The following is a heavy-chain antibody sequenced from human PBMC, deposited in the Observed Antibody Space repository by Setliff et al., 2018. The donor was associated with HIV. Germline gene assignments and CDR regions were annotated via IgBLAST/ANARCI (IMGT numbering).Heavy chain of an antibody. V-gene: IGHV1-69*02. D-gene: IGHD3-3*01. Sequence: PRASVKVSCKASRSTFNSHTINWVRQAPGQGLDWMGRIIPILGVANYAQRFQGKVTITADKSTGTAYMELTSLRFDDTAMYYCVRGVQSPPHYSYYYMDVWGEGTMVTVSS. CDR1: RSTFNSHT. CDR3: VRGVQSPPHYSYYYMDV. J-gene: IGHJ6*03. CDR2: IIPILGVA.